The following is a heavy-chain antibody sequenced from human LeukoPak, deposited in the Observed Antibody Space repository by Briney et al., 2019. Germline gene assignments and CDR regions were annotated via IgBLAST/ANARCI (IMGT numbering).Heavy chain of an antibody. Sequence: SETLSLTCAVSGYSISSGYYWGCIRQPPGKGLEWIGSVYHSGTIHYNPSLKSRVTMSVDTSTNQFSLNLSSVTAADTAMYYCARQILTAVTTSRFDFWGQGTLVTVSS. J-gene: IGHJ4*02. CDR3: ARQILTAVTTSRFDF. CDR1: GYSISSGYY. CDR2: VYHSGTI. D-gene: IGHD4-17*01. V-gene: IGHV4-38-2*01.